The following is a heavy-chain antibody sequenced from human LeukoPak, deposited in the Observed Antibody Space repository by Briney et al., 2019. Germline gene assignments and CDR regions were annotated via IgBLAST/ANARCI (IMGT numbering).Heavy chain of an antibody. Sequence: PSETLSLTCAVYGGSFSGYYWSWIRQPPGKGLEWIGEINHSGSTNYNPSLKSRVTISVDTSKNQFSLKLSSVTAADTAVYYCARETKGDCSSTSCPLFDYWGQGTLVTVSS. CDR2: INHSGST. CDR3: ARETKGDCSSTSCPLFDY. V-gene: IGHV4-34*01. D-gene: IGHD2-2*01. CDR1: GGSFSGYY. J-gene: IGHJ4*02.